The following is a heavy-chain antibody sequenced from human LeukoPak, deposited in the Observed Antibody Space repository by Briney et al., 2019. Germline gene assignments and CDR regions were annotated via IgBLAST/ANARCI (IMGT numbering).Heavy chain of an antibody. Sequence: PGGSLRLSCAASGFRFDDYAMHWVRQAPGKGLEWVSSISSNSGAIDYADSVKGRFTISRDNAKNSLYLQMNSLRPEDTAFYYCAKDVQMTSNAYYNYFDYWGQGTLVTVSS. J-gene: IGHJ4*02. V-gene: IGHV3-9*01. CDR1: GFRFDDYA. D-gene: IGHD3-22*01. CDR2: ISSNSGAI. CDR3: AKDVQMTSNAYYNYFDY.